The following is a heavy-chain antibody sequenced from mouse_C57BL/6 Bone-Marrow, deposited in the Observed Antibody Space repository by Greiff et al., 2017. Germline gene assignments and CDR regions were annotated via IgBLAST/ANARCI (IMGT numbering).Heavy chain of an antibody. CDR2: IYPRSGNT. V-gene: IGHV1-81*01. D-gene: IGHD2-1*01. Sequence: QVQLQQSGAELARPGASVKLSCKASGYTFTSYGISWVKQRTGQGLEWIGEIYPRSGNTYYNEKFKGKATLTADKSSSTAYMELRSLTSEDSAVYFCATQRVYHSWFAYWGQGTLVTVSA. CDR3: ATQRVYHSWFAY. CDR1: GYTFTSYG. J-gene: IGHJ3*01.